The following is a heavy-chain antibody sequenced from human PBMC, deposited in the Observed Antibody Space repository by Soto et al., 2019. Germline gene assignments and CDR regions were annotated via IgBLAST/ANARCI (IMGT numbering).Heavy chain of an antibody. Sequence: SETLSLTCTVYCASISSYYWSWIRQPPGQGLEWIGYIYYSGSTNYNPSLKSRVTISVDTSKNQFSLKLSSVTAADTAVYYCARNGVGATTRANYYYYGMDVWGQGTTVT. V-gene: IGHV4-59*08. CDR1: CASISSYY. CDR2: IYYSGST. CDR3: ARNGVGATTRANYYYYGMDV. D-gene: IGHD1-26*01. J-gene: IGHJ6*02.